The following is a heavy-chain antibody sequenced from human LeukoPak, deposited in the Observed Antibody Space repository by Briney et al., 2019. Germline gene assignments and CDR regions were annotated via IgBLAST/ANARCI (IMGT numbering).Heavy chain of an antibody. J-gene: IGHJ4*02. CDR2: ISTSVGST. CDR3: ARMFNSSPFYDSSGYYFLDY. D-gene: IGHD3-22*01. Sequence: GGSLRLSCAASGFTFSSFAMSWVRQAPGKGLEWVSAISTSVGSTYYADSVKGRFTISRDNSKNTLYLQMNSLRAEDTAVYYCARMFNSSPFYDSSGYYFLDYWGQGTLVTVSS. V-gene: IGHV3-23*01. CDR1: GFTFSSFA.